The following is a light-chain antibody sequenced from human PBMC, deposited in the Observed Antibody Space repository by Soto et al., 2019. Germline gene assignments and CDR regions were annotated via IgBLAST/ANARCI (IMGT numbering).Light chain of an antibody. CDR3: KQYGSSPRT. CDR1: QSVASNN. V-gene: IGKV3-20*01. Sequence: EIVITQSPATLSVSPGERATLSCRASQSVASNNLAWYQQKPGQSPRLLIYGASSRARGIPDRFTGSGSGTDFILTISRLEPEDFAVYYCKQYGSSPRTFGQGTKVDIK. J-gene: IGKJ1*01. CDR2: GAS.